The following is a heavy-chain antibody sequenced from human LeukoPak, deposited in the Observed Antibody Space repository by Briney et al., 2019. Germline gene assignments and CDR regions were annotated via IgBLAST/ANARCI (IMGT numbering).Heavy chain of an antibody. Sequence: PGGSLRLSCEASGFTFSNYWMHWVRQPPGKGLMWVSQISTDGSQTFYADSVKGRFTISRDNAQNTLFLQMDSPRPEDTDVYYCVRSLRSADFWGQGTLVTVSS. CDR2: ISTDGSQT. CDR1: GFTFSNYW. V-gene: IGHV3-74*01. CDR3: VRSLRSADF. J-gene: IGHJ4*02.